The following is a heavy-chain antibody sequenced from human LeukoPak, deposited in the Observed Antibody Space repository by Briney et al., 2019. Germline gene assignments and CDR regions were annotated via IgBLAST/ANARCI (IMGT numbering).Heavy chain of an antibody. CDR1: EFTLFRYA. J-gene: IGHJ6*03. V-gene: IGHV3-48*04. D-gene: IGHD6-13*01. CDR2: ISSSSFKI. CDR3: VRDPSYGSSWYCYMDV. Sequence: GGSLRLSCAASEFTLFRYAMNWVRPTPGQGLEWVSYISSSSFKIGYADSVKGRFTISRDNSKNSLYLHMDSLRVEDTAVYYCVRDPSYGSSWYCYMDVWGKGTTVTVSS.